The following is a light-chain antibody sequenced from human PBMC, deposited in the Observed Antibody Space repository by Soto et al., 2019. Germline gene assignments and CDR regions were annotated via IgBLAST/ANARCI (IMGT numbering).Light chain of an antibody. V-gene: IGKV1-5*03. Sequence: DSQMTQSPSTLSASVGDRVTITCRAIQSISNWLAWYQQKPGKAPTLLIYRASTLEGGDPSRFSGSGSGTEFTLVTSSLQADDFASYCCQQYDSYSREFGQGTKVEIK. CDR1: QSISNW. CDR2: RAS. J-gene: IGKJ1*01. CDR3: QQYDSYSRE.